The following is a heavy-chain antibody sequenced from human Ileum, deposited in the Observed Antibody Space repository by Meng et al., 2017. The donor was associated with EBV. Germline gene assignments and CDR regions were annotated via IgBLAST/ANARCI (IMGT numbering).Heavy chain of an antibody. V-gene: IGHV4-4*02. Sequence: VQLQESGPGLVEPSGTLSLTCAVSGGSISSRYWCSWVRQPPGKGLEWIGEIYHSGSTNYNPSLKSRVTISVDKSTNQFSLKLSSVTAADTAVYYCASFPPPGKQWLVTDYWGQGTLVTVSS. J-gene: IGHJ4*02. CDR2: IYHSGST. CDR3: ASFPPPGKQWLVTDY. CDR1: GGSISSRYW. D-gene: IGHD6-19*01.